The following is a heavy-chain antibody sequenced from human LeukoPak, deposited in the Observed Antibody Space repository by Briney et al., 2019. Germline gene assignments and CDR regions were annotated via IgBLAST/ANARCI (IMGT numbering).Heavy chain of an antibody. J-gene: IGHJ4*02. D-gene: IGHD5-24*01. CDR1: GYTFSIYG. V-gene: IGHV3-30*03. CDR2: ISYDGSIK. Sequence: PGGSLRLSCAAPGYTFSIYGMHWVRQAPGKGLEWVAVISYDGSIKYYADSVKGRFTISRDNSKNTLYLQMNSLRVEDTAVYYCAPEGDGYILFDYWGQGTLVTVSS. CDR3: APEGDGYILFDY.